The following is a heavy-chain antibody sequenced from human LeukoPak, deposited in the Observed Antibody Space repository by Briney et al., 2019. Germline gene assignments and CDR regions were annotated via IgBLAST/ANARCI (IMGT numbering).Heavy chain of an antibody. D-gene: IGHD6-13*01. V-gene: IGHV3-23*01. J-gene: IGHJ4*02. CDR1: GFTFSIYA. Sequence: GGSLRLSCAASGFTFSIYAMSWVRQAPGKGLEWVSTNSGSGGSTYYADSVKGRFTISRDNSKNTLYLQMNSLRVEDTAVYYCAKGHSSSWYGNYFDYWGQGTLVTVSS. CDR3: AKGHSSSWYGNYFDY. CDR2: NSGSGGST.